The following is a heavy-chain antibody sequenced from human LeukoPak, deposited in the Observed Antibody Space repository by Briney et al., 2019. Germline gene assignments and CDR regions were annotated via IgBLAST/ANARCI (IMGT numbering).Heavy chain of an antibody. D-gene: IGHD2-15*01. J-gene: IGHJ5*02. CDR2: ISYDGSNK. CDR1: GFTFSSYA. CDR3: ARASRYCSGGSCYRWFDP. Sequence: PGGSLRLSCAASGFTFSSYAMHWVRQAPGKGLEWVAVISYDGSNKYYADSVKGRFTISRDNSKNTLYLQMNSLRAEDTAVYYCARASRYCSGGSCYRWFDPWCQGTLVTVSS. V-gene: IGHV3-30-3*01.